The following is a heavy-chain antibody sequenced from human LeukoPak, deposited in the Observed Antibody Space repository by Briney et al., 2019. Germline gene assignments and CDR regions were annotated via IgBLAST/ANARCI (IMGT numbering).Heavy chain of an antibody. D-gene: IGHD6-13*01. CDR3: ARVVAAAGNNWFDP. V-gene: IGHV1-2*02. J-gene: IGHJ5*02. CDR2: INSKSGGT. CDR1: GYTFIGYY. Sequence: ASVKVSCKASGYTFIGYYVHWVRQAPGQGLEWMGWINSKSGGTNYAQKFQGRVAMTRVTSISTAYMELSRLRSGDTAVYYCARVVAAAGNNWFDPWGQGTLVTVSS.